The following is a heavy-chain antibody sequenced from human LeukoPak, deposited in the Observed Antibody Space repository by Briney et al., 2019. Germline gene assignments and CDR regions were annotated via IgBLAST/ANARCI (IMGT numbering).Heavy chain of an antibody. V-gene: IGHV3-30*02. CDR3: AKDSEDGHNWAPFDY. Sequence: GGSLRLSCAASRFTFSSYGMHWVRQAPGKGLEWVAFIRYDGRNIYYADSVKGRFIISRDNSKNTLYLQMNSLRGEDTAVYFCAKDSEDGHNWAPFDYWGQGTLVTVSS. J-gene: IGHJ4*02. CDR1: RFTFSSYG. D-gene: IGHD5-24*01. CDR2: IRYDGRNI.